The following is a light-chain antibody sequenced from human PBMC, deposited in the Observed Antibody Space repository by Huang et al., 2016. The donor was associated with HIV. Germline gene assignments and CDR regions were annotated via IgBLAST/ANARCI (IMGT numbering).Light chain of an antibody. J-gene: IGKJ2*01. CDR1: QSISRW. Sequence: DIQMTQSPSTLSPSVGDRVTITCRASQSISRWLAWYQQKPGKAPKLLIYEDSTLETGAPSRFSGSGSGTEFTLTISSLQPDDFATYYCQHYNVYSLPFTFGQGTKLEIK. CDR2: EDS. CDR3: QHYNVYSLPFT. V-gene: IGKV1-5*03.